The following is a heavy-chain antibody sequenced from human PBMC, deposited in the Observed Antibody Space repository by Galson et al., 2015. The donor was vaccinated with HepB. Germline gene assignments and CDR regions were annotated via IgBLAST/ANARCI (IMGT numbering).Heavy chain of an antibody. CDR1: GFTFSSYA. V-gene: IGHV3-30-3*01. CDR3: ARDQGGSPRWVAFDI. J-gene: IGHJ3*02. D-gene: IGHD5-24*01. CDR2: ISYDGSDK. Sequence: SLRLSCAASGFTFSSYAMHWVRQAPGKGLEWVAVISYDGSDKYYADSVKGRFTISRDNSKNTLYLQMNSLRAEDTAMYYCARDQGGSPRWVAFDIWGQGTMVTVSS.